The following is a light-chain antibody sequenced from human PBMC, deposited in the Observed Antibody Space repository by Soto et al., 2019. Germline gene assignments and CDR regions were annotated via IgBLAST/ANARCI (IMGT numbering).Light chain of an antibody. CDR3: SSYTDRKNLV. CDR1: TSDFGGSNY. CDR2: EVT. J-gene: IGLJ1*01. V-gene: IGLV2-8*01. Sequence: QSVLTQPASVSGSPGQSITISCTGTTSDFGGSNYVSWYQQDPGKAPKLMIYEVTKRPSGVPDRFSGSKSGNTASLTVSALQAEDEADYYCSSYTDRKNLVFGTGTKLTVL.